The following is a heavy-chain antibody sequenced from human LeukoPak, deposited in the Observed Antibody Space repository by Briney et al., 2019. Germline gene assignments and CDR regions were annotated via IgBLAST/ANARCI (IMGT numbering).Heavy chain of an antibody. Sequence: SETLSLTCAVYGGSFSGYYWSWIRQPPGKGLEWIGEINHSGSTNYNPSLKSRVTISVDTSKNQFSLKLSSVAAADTAVYYCARTGHESSWYIDENWGQGTLVTVSS. CDR3: ARTGHESSWYIDEN. D-gene: IGHD6-13*01. J-gene: IGHJ1*01. CDR2: INHSGST. CDR1: GGSFSGYY. V-gene: IGHV4-34*01.